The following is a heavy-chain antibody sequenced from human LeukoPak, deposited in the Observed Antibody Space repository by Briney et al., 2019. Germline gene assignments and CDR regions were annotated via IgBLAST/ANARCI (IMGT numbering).Heavy chain of an antibody. J-gene: IGHJ4*02. CDR3: ARDPLQLWSFDY. CDR2: ISYDGSNK. Sequence: PGGSLRLSCGASGFIFDTHDMHWVRQAPGKGLEWVAVISYDGSNKYYADSVKGRFTISRDNSKNTLYLQMNSLRAEDTAVYFCARDPLQLWSFDYWGQGTLVTVSS. D-gene: IGHD5-18*01. V-gene: IGHV3-33*05. CDR1: GFIFDTHD.